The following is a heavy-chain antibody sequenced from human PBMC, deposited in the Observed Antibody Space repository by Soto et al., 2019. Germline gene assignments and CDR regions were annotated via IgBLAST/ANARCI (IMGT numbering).Heavy chain of an antibody. CDR1: GGSFSGYY. D-gene: IGHD2-15*01. Sequence: QVQLQQWGAGLLKPSETLSLTCAVYGGSFSGYYWSWIRQPPGKGLEWVGEINHSGSTNYNPSLKSRVTISVDTSRNQIPLKLSSVTAADTAVYYCASRAGYCSGGSCYGWGQGTMVTVSS. J-gene: IGHJ4*02. CDR2: INHSGST. CDR3: ASRAGYCSGGSCYG. V-gene: IGHV4-34*01.